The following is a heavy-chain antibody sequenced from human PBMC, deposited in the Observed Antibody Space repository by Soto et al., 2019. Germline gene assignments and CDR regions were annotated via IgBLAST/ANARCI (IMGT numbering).Heavy chain of an antibody. V-gene: IGHV3-30*18. CDR1: GFTFSSYG. Sequence: GGSLRLSCAASGFTFSSYGMHWVRQAPGKGLEWVAVISYDGSNKSYADSVKGRFTISRDNSKNTLYLQMNSLRAEDTAVYYCAKDSGWLQFGTPRAAFDIWGQGTMVTVSS. D-gene: IGHD5-12*01. J-gene: IGHJ3*02. CDR2: ISYDGSNK. CDR3: AKDSGWLQFGTPRAAFDI.